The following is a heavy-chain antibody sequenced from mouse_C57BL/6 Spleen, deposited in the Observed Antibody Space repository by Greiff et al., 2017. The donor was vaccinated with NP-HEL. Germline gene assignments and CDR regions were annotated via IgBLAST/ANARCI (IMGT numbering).Heavy chain of an antibody. CDR3: ARSSGYSYYYAMDY. CDR2: IYPSDSET. CDR1: GYTFTSYW. Sequence: VQLQQPGAELVRPGSSVKLSCKASGYTFTSYWMDWVKQRPGQGLEWIGNIYPSDSETHYNQKFKDKATLTVDKSSSTAYMQLSSLTSEDSAVYYCARSSGYSYYYAMDYWGQGTSVTVSS. D-gene: IGHD3-2*02. V-gene: IGHV1-61*01. J-gene: IGHJ4*01.